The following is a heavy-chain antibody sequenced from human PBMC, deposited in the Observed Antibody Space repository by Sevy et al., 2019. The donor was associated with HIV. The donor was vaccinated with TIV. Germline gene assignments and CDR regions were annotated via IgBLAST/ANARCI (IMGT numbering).Heavy chain of an antibody. V-gene: IGHV3-7*01. CDR2: IKEDGSER. D-gene: IGHD2-15*01. CDR3: ARHCSGGSCYSLLPHYYYGMDV. J-gene: IGHJ6*02. CDR1: GFTFNMYW. Sequence: GGSLRLSCAASGFTFNMYWMTWVRQAPGKGLEWVANIKEDGSERNYLDSVKGRFTISRDNAKESLYLQINSLRAEDTVVYYCARHCSGGSCYSLLPHYYYGMDVWDQGTTVTVSS.